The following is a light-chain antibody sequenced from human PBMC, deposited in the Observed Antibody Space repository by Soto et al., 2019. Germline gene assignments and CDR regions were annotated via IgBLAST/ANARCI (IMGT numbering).Light chain of an antibody. CDR1: SSDVGSYNL. Sequence: QSVLTQPASVSGSPGQSITISCTGTSSDVGSYNLVSWYQQHPDKAPKLMIYEGIKRPSGVSNRFSGSKSGNTASLTISGLQAEDEADYYGCSYQGSSSFLFGGGTKLPVL. J-gene: IGLJ2*01. V-gene: IGLV2-23*01. CDR2: EGI. CDR3: CSYQGSSSFL.